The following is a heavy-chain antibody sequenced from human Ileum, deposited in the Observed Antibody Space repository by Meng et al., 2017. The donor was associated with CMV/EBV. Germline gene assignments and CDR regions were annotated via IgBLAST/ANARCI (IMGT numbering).Heavy chain of an antibody. CDR3: ARDQGVTIFGVVITDPNFDY. D-gene: IGHD3-3*01. CDR2: ISSSGSTI. J-gene: IGHJ4*02. V-gene: IGHV3-11*04. CDR1: DYY. Sequence: DYYMSWIRQAPGKGLEWVSYISSSGSTIYYADSVKGRFTISRDNAKNSLYLQMNSLRAEDTAVYYCARDQGVTIFGVVITDPNFDYWGQGTLVTVSS.